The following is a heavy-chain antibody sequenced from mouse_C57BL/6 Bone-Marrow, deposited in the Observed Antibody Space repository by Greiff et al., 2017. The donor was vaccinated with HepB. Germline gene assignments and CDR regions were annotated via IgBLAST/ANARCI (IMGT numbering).Heavy chain of an antibody. D-gene: IGHD3-3*01. CDR1: GYAFSSSW. CDR3: ARRWDRAY. CDR2: IYPGDGDT. V-gene: IGHV1-82*01. Sequence: QVQLKQSGPELVKPGASVKISCKASGYAFSSSWMNWVKQRPGKGLEWIGRIYPGDGDTNYNGKFKGKATLTADKSSSTAYMQLSSLTSEDSAVYFCARRWDRAYWGQGTLVTVSA. J-gene: IGHJ3*01.